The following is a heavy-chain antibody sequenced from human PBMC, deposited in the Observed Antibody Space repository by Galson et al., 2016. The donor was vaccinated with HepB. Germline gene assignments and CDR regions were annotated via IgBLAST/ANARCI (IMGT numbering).Heavy chain of an antibody. D-gene: IGHD3-10*01. Sequence: TLSLTCTVSGGSIRISSSYWSWIRQPAGKGLEWIGRIYNSGTTHYNPSLKSRVTISVDTSKNQLSLKLSSVTAADAAVYYRARDQGFGELFALDIWGRGTMVTVSS. V-gene: IGHV4-61*02. CDR3: ARDQGFGELFALDI. CDR1: GGSIRISSSY. CDR2: IYNSGTT. J-gene: IGHJ3*02.